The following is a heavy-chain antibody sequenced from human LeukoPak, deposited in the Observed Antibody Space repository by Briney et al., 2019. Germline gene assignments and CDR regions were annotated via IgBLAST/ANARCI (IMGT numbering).Heavy chain of an antibody. CDR3: ARDSGAVGALFFDY. J-gene: IGHJ4*02. Sequence: GASVKVSCKASGYTFTSYGISWVRQAPGQGLEWMGWISAYNGNTNYAQKLQGRVTMTTDTSTSTAYMELRSLRSDDTAVYYCARDSGAVGALFFDYWGQGTLVTVSS. V-gene: IGHV1-18*01. D-gene: IGHD5-12*01. CDR1: GYTFTSYG. CDR2: ISAYNGNT.